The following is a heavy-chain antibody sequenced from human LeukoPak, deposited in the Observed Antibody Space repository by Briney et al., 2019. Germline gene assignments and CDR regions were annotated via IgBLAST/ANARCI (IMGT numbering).Heavy chain of an antibody. D-gene: IGHD3-22*01. V-gene: IGHV4-38-2*02. CDR2: LSHSGST. Sequence: SETLSLTCTVSAYSISSGYYWGWIRQPPGKGLEWIGSLSHSGSTFYNPSLKSRVTISVDTSKNQFSLQLSSVTAADTAVYYCARDHYYDSSGYSFDYWGQGTLVTVSS. CDR1: AYSISSGYY. J-gene: IGHJ4*02. CDR3: ARDHYYDSSGYSFDY.